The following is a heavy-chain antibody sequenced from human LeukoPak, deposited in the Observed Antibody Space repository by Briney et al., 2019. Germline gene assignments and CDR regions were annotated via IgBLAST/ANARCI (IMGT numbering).Heavy chain of an antibody. V-gene: IGHV1-3*01. CDR1: GYTFTSYA. CDR3: ARDLGVLAAGFDP. Sequence: GASVTVSCKASGYTFTSYAMHWVRQAPGQRLEWMGWINAGNGNTKYSQKFQGRVTITRDTSASTAYMELSSLRSEDTAVYYCARDLGVLAAGFDPWGQGTLVAVSS. D-gene: IGHD6-13*01. J-gene: IGHJ5*02. CDR2: INAGNGNT.